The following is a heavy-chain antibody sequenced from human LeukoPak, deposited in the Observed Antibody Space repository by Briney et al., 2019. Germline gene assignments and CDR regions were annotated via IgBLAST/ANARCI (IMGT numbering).Heavy chain of an antibody. J-gene: IGHJ4*02. CDR1: GGTFSSYA. CDR2: IIPIFGTA. D-gene: IGHD3-10*01. CDR3: ARGSWFGEFPFDY. Sequence: SVMVSCKASGGTFSSYAISWVRQAPGQGLEWMGGIIPIFGTANYAQKFQGRVTITADESTSTAYMELSSLRSEDTAVYYCARGSWFGEFPFDYWGQGTLVTVSS. V-gene: IGHV1-69*13.